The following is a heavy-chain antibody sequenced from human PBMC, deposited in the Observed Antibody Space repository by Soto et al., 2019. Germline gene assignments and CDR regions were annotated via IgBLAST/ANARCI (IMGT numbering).Heavy chain of an antibody. CDR3: ASLRGYYDILTGYRPPYYYGMDV. V-gene: IGHV1-58*01. D-gene: IGHD3-9*01. J-gene: IGHJ6*02. CDR1: GFTFTSSA. Sequence: SVKVSCKASGFTFTSSAVQWVRQARGQRLEWIGWIVVGSGNTNYAQKFQERVTITRDMSTSTAYMELSSLRSEDTAVYYCASLRGYYDILTGYRPPYYYGMDVWGQGTTVTVSS. CDR2: IVVGSGNT.